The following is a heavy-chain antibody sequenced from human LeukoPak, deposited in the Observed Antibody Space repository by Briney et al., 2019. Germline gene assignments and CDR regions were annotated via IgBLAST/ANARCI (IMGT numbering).Heavy chain of an antibody. D-gene: IGHD5-12*01. CDR3: ARGRGGYSGYDGDY. J-gene: IGHJ4*02. CDR2: IYSGGST. Sequence: GGSLRLSCAASGFTVSSNYMSWVRQAPGKGLEWVSVIYSGGSTYYADSVKGRFTISRDNSKNTLYLQMNSLRAEDTAVYYCARGRGGYSGYDGDYWGQGTLVAVSS. CDR1: GFTVSSNY. V-gene: IGHV3-66*01.